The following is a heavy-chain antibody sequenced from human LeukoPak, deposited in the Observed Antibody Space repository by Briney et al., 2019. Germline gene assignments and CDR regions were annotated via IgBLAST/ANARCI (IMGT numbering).Heavy chain of an antibody. CDR1: GGSISSSSYY. J-gene: IGHJ6*04. Sequence: SETLSLTCIVSGGSISSSSYYWGWIRQPPGKGLEWIGSIYYSGSTYYNPSLKSRVTISVDTSKNQFSLKLSSVTAADTAVYYCARVKGDVWGKGTTVTVSS. CDR3: ARVKGDV. V-gene: IGHV4-39*07. CDR2: IYYSGST.